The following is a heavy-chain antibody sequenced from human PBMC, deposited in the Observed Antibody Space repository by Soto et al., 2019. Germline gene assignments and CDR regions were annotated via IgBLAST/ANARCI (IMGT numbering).Heavy chain of an antibody. CDR3: CYGSGKVDY. V-gene: IGHV3-23*01. Sequence: GGSLRLSCAASGFTFSGYALSWVRQAPGKGLEWVSGISGSGGSTYYTDSVKGRFTISRDNSKNTLYLQMSSLRAEDSAVYYCCYGSGKVDYWGQGTLVTVSS. D-gene: IGHD3-10*01. CDR2: ISGSGGST. J-gene: IGHJ4*02. CDR1: GFTFSGYA.